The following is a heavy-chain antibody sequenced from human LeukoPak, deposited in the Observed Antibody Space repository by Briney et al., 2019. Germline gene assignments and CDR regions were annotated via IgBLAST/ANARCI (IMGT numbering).Heavy chain of an antibody. CDR1: GGSFSGYY. J-gene: IGHJ4*02. Sequence: SETLSLICAVYGGSFSGYYWSWIRQPPGKGLEWIGEINHSGSTNYNPSLKSRVTISVDTSKNQFSLKLSSVTAADTAVYYCARVLERLRWYPRSPFDYWGQGTLVTVSS. CDR2: INHSGST. CDR3: ARVLERLRWYPRSPFDY. V-gene: IGHV4-34*01. D-gene: IGHD4-23*01.